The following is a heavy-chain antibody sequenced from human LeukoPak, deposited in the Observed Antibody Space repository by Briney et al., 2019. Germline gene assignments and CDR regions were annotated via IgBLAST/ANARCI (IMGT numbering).Heavy chain of an antibody. Sequence: GESLKISCKGSGYSFTSYWIGWVRQMPGKGLEWMGIFYPGDSDTRYSPSFQGQVTISADKSISTAYLQWSSLKASDTAMYYCARPYDSSGPYFDYWGQGTLVTVSS. CDR1: GYSFTSYW. CDR2: FYPGDSDT. V-gene: IGHV5-51*01. D-gene: IGHD3-22*01. J-gene: IGHJ4*02. CDR3: ARPYDSSGPYFDY.